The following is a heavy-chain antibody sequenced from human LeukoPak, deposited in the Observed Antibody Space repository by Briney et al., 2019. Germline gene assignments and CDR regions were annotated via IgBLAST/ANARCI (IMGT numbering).Heavy chain of an antibody. D-gene: IGHD3-10*01. CDR2: ISSSSSYI. V-gene: IGHV3-21*01. CDR1: GFXFSSYS. CDR3: ASPRGGYFDY. Sequence: GGSLRLSCVASGFXFSSYSMNWVRQAPGKGLEWVSSISSSSSYIYYADSVKGRFTISRDNAKNSLYLQMNSLRAEDTAVYYCASPRGGYFDYWGQGTLVTVSS. J-gene: IGHJ4*02.